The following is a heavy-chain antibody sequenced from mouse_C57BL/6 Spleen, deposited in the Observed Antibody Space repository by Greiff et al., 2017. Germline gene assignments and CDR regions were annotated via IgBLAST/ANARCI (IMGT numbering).Heavy chain of an antibody. CDR3: ARDYGSSSYWYFDV. CDR2: INPSNGGT. CDR1: GYTFTSYW. J-gene: IGHJ1*03. V-gene: IGHV1-53*01. Sequence: QVQLQQPGTELVKPGASVKLSCKASGYTFTSYWMHWVKQRPGQGLEWIGNINPSNGGTNYNEKFKSKATLTVDKSSSTAYMQLSSLTSGESAVYYCARDYGSSSYWYFDVWGTGTTVTVSS. D-gene: IGHD1-1*01.